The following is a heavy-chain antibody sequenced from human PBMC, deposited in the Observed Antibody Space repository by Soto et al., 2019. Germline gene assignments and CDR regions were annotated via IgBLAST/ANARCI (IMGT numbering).Heavy chain of an antibody. D-gene: IGHD6-13*01. Sequence: QVQLVQSGAEVKKPGVSVKVSCKASGYPLTAKYLHXXXXXXXXXLEWMGWINPSSGGTKEAQKFRGRVTMTRDTSISAAYMELSRLTSDDTAVYYCAKGGSSWTEWFDPWGQGTLVTVSS. V-gene: IGHV1-2*02. CDR1: GYPLTAKY. J-gene: IGHJ5*02. CDR3: AKGGSSWTEWFDP. CDR2: INPSSGGT.